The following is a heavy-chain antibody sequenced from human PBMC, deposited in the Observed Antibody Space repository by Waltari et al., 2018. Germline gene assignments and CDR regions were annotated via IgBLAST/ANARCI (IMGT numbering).Heavy chain of an antibody. CDR3: ARENSGGSYYYYYGMDV. D-gene: IGHD1-26*01. CDR2: ISSSGSTI. Sequence: EVQLVESGGGLVQPGGSLRLSCAASGFTFSSYEMNWVRQAPGKGLEWVSYISSSGSTIYYADSVKGRFTISRDNAKNSRYLQMNSLRAEDTAVYYCARENSGGSYYYYYGMDVWGQGTTVTVSS. V-gene: IGHV3-48*03. J-gene: IGHJ6*02. CDR1: GFTFSSYE.